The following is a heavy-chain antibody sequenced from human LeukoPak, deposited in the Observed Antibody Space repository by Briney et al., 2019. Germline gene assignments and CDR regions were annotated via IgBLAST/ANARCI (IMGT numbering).Heavy chain of an antibody. J-gene: IGHJ2*01. CDR3: ARRGEYQLVYDWYFDL. D-gene: IGHD2-2*02. CDR2: ISSSSGTI. Sequence: QPGGSLTLSCAASGFSFSSYCMNWVRQAPGKGLEWVSYISSSSGTIYYADSVKGRFTISRDNAKNSLYLQMNSLRAEDTAVYYCARRGEYQLVYDWYFDLWGRGTLVTVSS. V-gene: IGHV3-48*01. CDR1: GFSFSSYC.